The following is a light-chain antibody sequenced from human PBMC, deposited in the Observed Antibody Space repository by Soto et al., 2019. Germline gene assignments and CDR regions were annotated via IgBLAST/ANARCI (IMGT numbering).Light chain of an antibody. Sequence: IVLTQSPATLSLSPGERATLSCGASQSVSSNLAWYQQKPGQAPRLLLYGASTRATGIPARFSGGGSGTEFILTISSLQSEDFAVYYCQQYNNWPPYTFGQGAKVDIK. V-gene: IGKV3-15*01. CDR1: QSVSSN. J-gene: IGKJ2*01. CDR2: GAS. CDR3: QQYNNWPPYT.